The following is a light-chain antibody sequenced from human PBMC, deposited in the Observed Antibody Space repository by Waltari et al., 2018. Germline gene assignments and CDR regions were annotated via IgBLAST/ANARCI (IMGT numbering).Light chain of an antibody. V-gene: IGKV3-20*01. CDR2: DAS. Sequence: EIVLTQSPGHLSLSPGERATLSCRASQSFSRALARSQQKPGQAPRLLIYDASTRAIGIPDRFSGGGSGTDFSLTISRLEPEDFAVYYCQHYVRLPVTFGQGTTVEIK. CDR3: QHYVRLPVT. J-gene: IGKJ1*01. CDR1: QSFSRA.